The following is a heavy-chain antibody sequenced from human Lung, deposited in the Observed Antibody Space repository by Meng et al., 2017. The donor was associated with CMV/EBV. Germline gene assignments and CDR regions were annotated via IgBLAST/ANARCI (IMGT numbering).Heavy chain of an antibody. D-gene: IGHD6-19*01. Sequence: ASXXVSCKASGYTFTSYGISWVRQAPGQGLEWMGWISAYNGNTNYAQKLQGRVTMTTDTSTNTAYMELRSLRSDDTAVYYCARRRIAVAGFDPWGQGTLVTVSS. CDR1: GYTFTSYG. CDR3: ARRRIAVAGFDP. J-gene: IGHJ5*02. V-gene: IGHV1-18*01. CDR2: ISAYNGNT.